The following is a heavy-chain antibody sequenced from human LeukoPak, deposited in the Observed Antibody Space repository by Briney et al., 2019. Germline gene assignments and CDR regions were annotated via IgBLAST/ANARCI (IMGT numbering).Heavy chain of an antibody. D-gene: IGHD1-14*01. CDR1: GFTFSSYA. J-gene: IGHJ6*03. CDR2: ISGSGGST. CDR3: AKDTTLAFYYYYYRDV. V-gene: IGHV3-23*01. Sequence: GGSLRLSCAASGFTFSSYAMSWVRQAPGKGLEWVSAISGSGGSTYYADSVKGRFTISRDNSKNTLYLQMNSLRAEDTAVYYCAKDTTLAFYYYYYRDVWGKGTTVTVSS.